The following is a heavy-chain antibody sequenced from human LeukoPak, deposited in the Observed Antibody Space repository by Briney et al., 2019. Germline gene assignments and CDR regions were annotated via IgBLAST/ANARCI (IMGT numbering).Heavy chain of an antibody. V-gene: IGHV3-23*01. CDR1: GFTFSSYA. CDR2: ISGSGGST. CDR3: AKRRGAYYYYYGMDV. J-gene: IGHJ6*02. Sequence: GGSLRLSCAAAGFTFSSYAMSWVRQAPGKGLEWVSAISGSGGSTYYADSVKGRFTISRDNSKNTLYLQMNSLRAEDTAVYYCAKRRGAYYYYYGMDVWGQGTTVTVSS. D-gene: IGHD4-17*01.